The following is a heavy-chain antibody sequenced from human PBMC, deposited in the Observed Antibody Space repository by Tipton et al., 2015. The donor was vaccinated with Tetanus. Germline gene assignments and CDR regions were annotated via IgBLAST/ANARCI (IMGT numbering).Heavy chain of an antibody. CDR3: TKGGFGGALNIGFDS. CDR2: ISSSAGPI. V-gene: IGHV3-9*01. D-gene: IGHD3-3*01. J-gene: IGHJ5*01. Sequence: SLRLSCSASGFNFHDFAMHWVRQAPGKGLEWVSGISSSAGPIGFAESVKGRFTISRDNARNSLYLEMNNVRPEDTAFYYCTKGGFGGALNIGFDSWGQGTLVTASS. CDR1: GFNFHDFA.